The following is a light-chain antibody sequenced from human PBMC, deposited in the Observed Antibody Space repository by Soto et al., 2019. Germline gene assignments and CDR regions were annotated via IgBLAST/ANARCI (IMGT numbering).Light chain of an antibody. CDR2: DAS. J-gene: IGKJ1*01. V-gene: IGKV3-20*01. Sequence: EILVTQSPATLSLSPGERATLSCRASQSVSSYLAWYQQKPGQAPRLLIYDASNRATGIPARFSGSGSGTDFTLTISRLEPEDFAVYYCQQYGSSPWTFGQGTTVDIK. CDR1: QSVSSY. CDR3: QQYGSSPWT.